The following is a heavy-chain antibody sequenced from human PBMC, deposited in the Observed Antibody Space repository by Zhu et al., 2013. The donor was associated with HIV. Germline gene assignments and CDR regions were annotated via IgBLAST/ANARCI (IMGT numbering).Heavy chain of an antibody. CDR1: GGSVDNGDYY. CDR2: IFYSGST. J-gene: IGHJ4*02. Sequence: QVQLQESGPRLVKPSETLSLTCTVSGGSVDNGDYYWSWIRQSPGKGLEWIGFIFYSGSTDYNPSLKSRVTISVDTSKNQFYLQLSSLTAADTAVYYCARGPGGSGWGLKYYFDYWGQGALVTVSS. CDR3: ARGPGGSGWGLKYYFDY. D-gene: IGHD6-19*01. V-gene: IGHV4-61*08.